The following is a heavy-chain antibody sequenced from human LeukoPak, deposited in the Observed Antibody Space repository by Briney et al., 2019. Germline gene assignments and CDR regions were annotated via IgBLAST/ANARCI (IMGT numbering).Heavy chain of an antibody. D-gene: IGHD1-26*01. CDR3: ARSPEWELQGYFDY. J-gene: IGHJ4*02. CDR2: IYYSGST. Sequence: PSETLSLTCTVSGGSISSSSYYWGWIRQPPGKGLEWIGSIYYSGSTYYNPSLKSRVTISEDTSKNQFSLKLSSVTAADTAVYYCARSPEWELQGYFDYWGQGTLVTVSS. V-gene: IGHV4-39*07. CDR1: GGSISSSSYY.